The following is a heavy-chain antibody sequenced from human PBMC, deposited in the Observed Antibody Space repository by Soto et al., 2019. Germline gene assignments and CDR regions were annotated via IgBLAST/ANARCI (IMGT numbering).Heavy chain of an antibody. D-gene: IGHD3-16*01. Sequence: SLPSAVYSVYFSAYYWSLTRQQPGKGLEWVGHIYYSGRTYYIPSLKSRLSISLDTSKNQFSLTLTSVTAADTAVYYCASVPIDTYMIYWSDPWGQGTLVTVSS. J-gene: IGHJ5*02. CDR2: IYYSGRT. CDR3: ASVPIDTYMIYWSDP. V-gene: IGHV4-59*01. CDR1: SVYFSAYY.